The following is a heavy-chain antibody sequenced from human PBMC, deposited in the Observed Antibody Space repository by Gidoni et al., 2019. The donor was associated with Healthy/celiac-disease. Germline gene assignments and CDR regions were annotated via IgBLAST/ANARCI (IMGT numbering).Heavy chain of an antibody. V-gene: IGHV5-10-1*03. J-gene: IGHJ6*02. D-gene: IGHD3-22*01. CDR2: IDPSDSYT. CDR1: GYSFTSYW. Sequence: VQLVQSGAEVKKPGESLRISCKGSGYSFTSYWISWVRQMPGKGLEWMGRIDPSDSYTNDSPSFQGHVTISADKSISTAYLQWSSLKASDTAMYYCARLKVGSSGYYYNYYYYGMDVWGQGTTVTVSS. CDR3: ARLKVGSSGYYYNYYYYGMDV.